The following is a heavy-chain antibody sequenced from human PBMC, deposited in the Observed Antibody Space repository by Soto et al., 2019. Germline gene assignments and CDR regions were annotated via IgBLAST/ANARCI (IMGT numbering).Heavy chain of an antibody. Sequence: QVQLVESGGGVVQPGRSLRLSCAASGFTFSSYGMHWVRQAPGKGLEWVAVIWYDGSNKYYADSVKGRFTISRDNSKNTLYLQINGLRAEDTAVYYCARAFRGYFYWYFDLWGRGTLVTVSS. CDR2: IWYDGSNK. CDR3: ARAFRGYFYWYFDL. V-gene: IGHV3-33*01. J-gene: IGHJ2*01. D-gene: IGHD3-22*01. CDR1: GFTFSSYG.